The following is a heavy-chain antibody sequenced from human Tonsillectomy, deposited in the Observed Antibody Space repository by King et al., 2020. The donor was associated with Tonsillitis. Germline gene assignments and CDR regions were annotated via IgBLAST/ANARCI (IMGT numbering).Heavy chain of an antibody. V-gene: IGHV3-7*01. J-gene: IGHJ4*02. CDR3: ARERDSSGYYWEVDY. D-gene: IGHD3-22*01. CDR2: IKQDGSEK. CDR1: GFTYSSYW. Sequence: VQLVESGGGLVQPGGSLRLSCAASGFTYSSYWMSWVRQAPGKGLEWVANIKQDGSEKYYVDSVKGRFTISRDNAKNSLYLQMNSLRAEDTAVYYCARERDSSGYYWEVDYWRQGTLVTVCS.